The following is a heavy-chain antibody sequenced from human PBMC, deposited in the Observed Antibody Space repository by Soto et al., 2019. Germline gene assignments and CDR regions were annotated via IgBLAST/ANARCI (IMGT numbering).Heavy chain of an antibody. CDR2: ISGYNGNT. CDR3: ARVDYYDSSGYYGD. J-gene: IGHJ4*02. CDR1: GYTFTIYG. V-gene: IGHV1-18*04. Sequence: QVQLVQSGAEVKKPGASVKVSCKASGYTFTIYGISWVRQAPGQGLEWMGWISGYNGNTDYAQNLQDRVTLTTDASTSSVYMELRSLRSDDTAAYYCARVDYYDSSGYYGDWGQGTLITVSS. D-gene: IGHD3-22*01.